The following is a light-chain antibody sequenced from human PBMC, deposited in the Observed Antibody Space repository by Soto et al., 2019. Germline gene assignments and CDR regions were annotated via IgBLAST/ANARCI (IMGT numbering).Light chain of an antibody. CDR3: QQYNSSWT. J-gene: IGKJ1*01. CDR2: DAS. CDR1: QSISSW. V-gene: IGKV1-5*01. Sequence: DIQMTQSPSTLSASVGDRVTITCRASQSISSWLAWYQQKPGKAPKLLIYDASSLESGVPSRFSGSGSGPEFTLTISSLQPDDVATYYCQQYNSSWTFGQGTKGEIK.